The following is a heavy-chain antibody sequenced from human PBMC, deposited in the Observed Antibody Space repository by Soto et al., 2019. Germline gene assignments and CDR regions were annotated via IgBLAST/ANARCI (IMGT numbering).Heavy chain of an antibody. CDR2: ISGDGVSK. Sequence: VKLLESGGGLVKPGGSLRLSCAASGISFSDHAMSWVRQAPGKGLEWISAISGDGVSKLYADSVRGRFTISRDNAANTLYLQMSSLRTEDTALYYCAKKDRLYGVAVAFDSSGQGTLVTVSS. V-gene: IGHV3-23*01. D-gene: IGHD6-19*01. CDR1: GISFSDHA. CDR3: AKKDRLYGVAVAFDS. J-gene: IGHJ4*02.